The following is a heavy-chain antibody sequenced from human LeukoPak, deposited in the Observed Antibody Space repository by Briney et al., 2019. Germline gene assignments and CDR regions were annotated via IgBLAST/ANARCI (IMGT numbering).Heavy chain of an antibody. Sequence: PSETLSLTCAVYGGSFSGYYWSWIRQPPGKGLEWIGEINHSGSTNYNPSLKSRVTISVDTSKNQFSLKLSSVTAADTAVYYCARLPDASLDYWGQGTLVTVSS. D-gene: IGHD3-16*01. J-gene: IGHJ4*02. CDR3: ARLPDASLDY. V-gene: IGHV4-34*01. CDR1: GGSFSGYY. CDR2: INHSGST.